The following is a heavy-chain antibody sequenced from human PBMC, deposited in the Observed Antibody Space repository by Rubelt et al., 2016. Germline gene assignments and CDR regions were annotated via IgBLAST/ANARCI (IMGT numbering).Heavy chain of an antibody. CDR1: GYTFTSYA. Sequence: QVQLVQSGAEVKKPGASVKVSCKASGYTFTSYAMHWVRQAPGQRLEWMGWINAGNGNKKYSQKFQGRVTINRGASASTAYMERSSLRSEDTAVYYCAGSKDTAMVTDADWYFDLWGRGTLVTVSS. V-gene: IGHV1-3*01. D-gene: IGHD5-18*01. J-gene: IGHJ2*01. CDR2: INAGNGNK. CDR3: AGSKDTAMVTDADWYFDL.